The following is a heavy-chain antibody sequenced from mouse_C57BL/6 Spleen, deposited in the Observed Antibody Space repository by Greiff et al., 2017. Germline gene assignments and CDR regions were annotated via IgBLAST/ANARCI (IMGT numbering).Heavy chain of an antibody. D-gene: IGHD5-1-1*01. CDR2: INYDGSST. V-gene: IGHV5-16*01. Sequence: EVQRVESEGGLVQPGSSMKLSCTASGFTFSDYYMAWVRQVPEKGLEWVANINYDGSSTYYLDYLKSRFIISRDNATNILYLRMSSLKSEDTTSYDCAREGYTTIFDYWGQGTTLTVSS. CDR3: AREGYTTIFDY. CDR1: GFTFSDYY. J-gene: IGHJ2*01.